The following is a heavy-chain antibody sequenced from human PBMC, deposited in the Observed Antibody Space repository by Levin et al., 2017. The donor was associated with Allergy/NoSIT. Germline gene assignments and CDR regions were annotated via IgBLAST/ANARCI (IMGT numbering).Heavy chain of an antibody. V-gene: IGHV1-69*13. CDR1: GGTFSSYA. CDR3: ARDEGHAGFGEFSRY. CDR2: IIPIFGTA. D-gene: IGHD3-10*01. Sequence: ASVKVSCKASGGTFSSYAISWVRQAPGQGLEWMGGIIPIFGTANYAQKFQGRVTITADESTSTAYMELSSLRSEDTAVYYCARDEGHAGFGEFSRYWGQGTLVTVSS. J-gene: IGHJ4*02.